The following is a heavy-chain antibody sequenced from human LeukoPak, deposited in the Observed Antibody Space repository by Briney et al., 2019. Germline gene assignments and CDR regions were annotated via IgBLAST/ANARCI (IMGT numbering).Heavy chain of an antibody. CDR3: ARDLGYSGFDWAP. Sequence: SSETLSLTCTVSGYSISSGYYWGWIRQPPGKGLEWIGSIYHSGSTYYNPSLKSRVTISVDTSKNQFSLNLTSVTAADAAVYYCARDLGYSGFDWAPWGQGTLVTVSS. CDR2: IYHSGST. J-gene: IGHJ5*02. CDR1: GYSISSGYY. D-gene: IGHD5-12*01. V-gene: IGHV4-38-2*02.